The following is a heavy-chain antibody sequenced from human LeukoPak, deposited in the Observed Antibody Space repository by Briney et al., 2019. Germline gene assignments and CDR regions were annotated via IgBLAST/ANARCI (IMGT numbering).Heavy chain of an antibody. D-gene: IGHD5-18*01. Sequence: AGGSLRLSCTASGFTFSGYSMNWIRQAPGKGLEWVANIKEDGSEKYYVDSVKGRFTISRDNAKSSLYLQMNSLRAEDTAVYYCARDRAYNYLSDYWGQGTLVTVSS. CDR1: GFTFSGYS. CDR3: ARDRAYNYLSDY. CDR2: IKEDGSEK. J-gene: IGHJ4*02. V-gene: IGHV3-7*01.